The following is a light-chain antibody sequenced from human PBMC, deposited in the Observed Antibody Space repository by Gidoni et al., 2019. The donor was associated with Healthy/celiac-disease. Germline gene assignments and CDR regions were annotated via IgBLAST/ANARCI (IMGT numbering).Light chain of an antibody. J-gene: IGKJ4*01. Sequence: PGERVTLSCRASQSVSSSYLTWYQQKPGQAPRLLIYGASTRATSIPARFSGSWSGTDFTLTISSLQPEDFAVYYCQQDYNLFTFGGGTKVEIK. CDR3: QQDYNLFT. CDR1: QSVSSSY. CDR2: GAS. V-gene: IGKV3D-7*01.